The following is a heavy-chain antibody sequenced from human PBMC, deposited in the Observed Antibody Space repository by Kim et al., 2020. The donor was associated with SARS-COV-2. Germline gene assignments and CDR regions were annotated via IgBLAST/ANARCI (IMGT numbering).Heavy chain of an antibody. V-gene: IGHV3-49*03. CDR1: GFTFGDYA. J-gene: IGHJ6*02. CDR3: TTVAVAGRPSGYYYGMDV. CDR2: IRSKAYGGTT. Sequence: GGSLRLSCTASGFTFGDYAMSWFRQAPGKGLEWVGFIRSKAYGGTTEYAASVKGRFTISRDDSKSIAYLQMNSLKTEDTAVYYCTTVAVAGRPSGYYYGMDVWGQGTTVTVSS. D-gene: IGHD6-19*01.